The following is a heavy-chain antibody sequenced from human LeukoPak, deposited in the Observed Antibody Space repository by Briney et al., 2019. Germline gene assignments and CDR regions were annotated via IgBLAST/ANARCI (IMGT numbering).Heavy chain of an antibody. Sequence: GGSLRLSCAASGFTFSSYSMNWVRQAPGKGLEWVSYISSSSSTIYYADSVEGRFTISRDKAKNSLYLQMNSLRAEDTAVYYCARVTVTRFDYWGQGTLVTVSS. J-gene: IGHJ4*02. CDR2: ISSSSSTI. V-gene: IGHV3-48*01. CDR3: ARVTVTRFDY. CDR1: GFTFSSYS. D-gene: IGHD4-17*01.